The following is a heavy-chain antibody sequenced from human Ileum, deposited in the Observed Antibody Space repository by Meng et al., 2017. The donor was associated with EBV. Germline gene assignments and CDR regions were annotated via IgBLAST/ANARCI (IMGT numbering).Heavy chain of an antibody. CDR1: GGSISSSNW. J-gene: IGHJ4*02. V-gene: IGHV4-4*02. Sequence: VPRQGWGPGLVNPSGTLSLTCAVSGGSISSSNWWSWVRQAPGKGLEWIGEIHHTESTNYNPSLKSRVTISVDKSKNQFSLKLSSVTAADTAVYYCARESYSDSSGYYSLDYWGQGSLVTVSS. CDR2: IHHTEST. CDR3: ARESYSDSSGYYSLDY. D-gene: IGHD3-22*01.